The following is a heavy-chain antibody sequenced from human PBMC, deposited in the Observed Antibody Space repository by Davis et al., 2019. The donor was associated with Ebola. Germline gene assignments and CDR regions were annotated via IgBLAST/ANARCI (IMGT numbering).Heavy chain of an antibody. D-gene: IGHD3-22*01. Sequence: MPSETLSLTCAVYGGSFSGYYWSWIRQPPGKGLEWIGEINHSGSTNYNPSLKSRVTISVDTSKNQFSLKLSSVTAADTAVYYCALRSPTYYYDSSGYQMRGTWFDPWGQGTLVTVSS. CDR1: GGSFSGYY. J-gene: IGHJ5*02. CDR3: ALRSPTYYYDSSGYQMRGTWFDP. V-gene: IGHV4-34*01. CDR2: INHSGST.